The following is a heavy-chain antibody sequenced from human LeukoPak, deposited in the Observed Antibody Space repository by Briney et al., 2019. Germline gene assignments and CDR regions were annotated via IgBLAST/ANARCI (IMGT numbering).Heavy chain of an antibody. Sequence: GGSLRLSCAASGFTFSHYWMSWVRQAPGKRLEWVANIKEDGSEKYYVGSVKGRLTISRDNAKSSLYLQMNSLRVEDTAVYYCAARRRCGGDCYDDYWGQGTLVTVSS. CDR2: IKEDGSEK. D-gene: IGHD2-21*02. CDR3: AARRRCGGDCYDDY. CDR1: GFTFSHYW. J-gene: IGHJ4*02. V-gene: IGHV3-7*01.